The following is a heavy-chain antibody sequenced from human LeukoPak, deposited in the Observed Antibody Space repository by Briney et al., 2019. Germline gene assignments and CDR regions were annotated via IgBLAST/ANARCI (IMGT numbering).Heavy chain of an antibody. CDR2: ISDDGSST. J-gene: IGHJ4*02. D-gene: IGHD2-2*01. V-gene: IGHV3-74*01. CDR3: VSFYETY. Sequence: AGGSLRLSCAASGVTLSNYWLHWVRQASGKGLVWVARISDDGSSTSYADSVKGRFTVSKDNAKNTVYLQMNNLRAEDTAVYYCVSFYETYWGRGTLVTVSS. CDR1: GVTLSNYW.